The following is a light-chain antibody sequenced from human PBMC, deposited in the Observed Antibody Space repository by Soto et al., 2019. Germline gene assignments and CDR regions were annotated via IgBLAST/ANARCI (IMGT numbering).Light chain of an antibody. CDR2: DAS. V-gene: IGKV1-5*01. CDR1: QTISTW. CDR3: QQSYSTPT. Sequence: DIQVTQSPPTLSASVGDRVTITCRASQTISTWMAWYQQKPGKAPKLLVYDASTLQSGVASRFSGSGPGTEFTLTISSLQPDDFATYYCQQSYSTPTFGGGTKVDIK. J-gene: IGKJ4*01.